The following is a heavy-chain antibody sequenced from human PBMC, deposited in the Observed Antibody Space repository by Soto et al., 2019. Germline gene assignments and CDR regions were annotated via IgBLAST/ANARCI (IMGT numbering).Heavy chain of an antibody. V-gene: IGHV3-74*01. D-gene: IGHD3-22*01. CDR1: GFSFSSYW. CDR2: INTDGSST. CDR3: AKDSSGYPGGYFDY. Sequence: GGSLRLSCADSGFSFSSYWMHWVRQGPGKGLVWVSRINTDGSSTNYADSVKGRFTISRDNAKNTVYLQMNSLRAEDTAVYYCAKDSSGYPGGYFDYWGQGTLVTVSS. J-gene: IGHJ4*02.